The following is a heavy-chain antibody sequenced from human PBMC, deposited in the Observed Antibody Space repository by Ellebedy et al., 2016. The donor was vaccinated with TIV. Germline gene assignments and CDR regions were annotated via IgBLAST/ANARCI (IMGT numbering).Heavy chain of an antibody. CDR2: IWLDGSKE. V-gene: IGHV3-33*01. J-gene: IGHJ4*02. Sequence: GESLKISCAASGFTFSRSGMHWVRQAPGKGLEWVAIIWLDGSKEYYADSVKGRFTISRDNSKNTLYMQMNSRRAEDTAVYYCARDKNTGYIDYWGQGALVTVSS. D-gene: IGHD2-8*02. CDR3: ARDKNTGYIDY. CDR1: GFTFSRSG.